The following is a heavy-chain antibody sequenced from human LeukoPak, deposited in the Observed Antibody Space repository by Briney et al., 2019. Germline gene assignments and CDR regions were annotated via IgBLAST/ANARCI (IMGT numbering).Heavy chain of an antibody. CDR2: IWSDGSHK. D-gene: IGHD1-7*01. CDR3: TRGQTTYYDY. CDR1: GFIFTTYG. V-gene: IGHV3-33*08. Sequence: PGTSLRLSCAASGFIFTTYGFHWVRQAPGKGLEWVEVIWSDGSHKFYTDSVKGRFTISRDNSENTLYLQMSSLRVEDTAVYYCTRGQTTYYDYWGQGTLVTVSS. J-gene: IGHJ4*02.